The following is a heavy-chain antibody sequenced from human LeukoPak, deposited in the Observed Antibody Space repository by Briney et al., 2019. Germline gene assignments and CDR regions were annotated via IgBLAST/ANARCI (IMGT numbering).Heavy chain of an antibody. CDR1: GFTFSSSS. V-gene: IGHV3-48*04. J-gene: IGHJ3*02. Sequence: GGSLRLSCAASGFTFSSSSMNWVRQAPGKGLEWVSYISSSGTTIYYADSLKGRFTISRDNAKNSLFLHMNSLTAEDTALYYCARALAPSAIEEALHIWGQGTMVTVSS. D-gene: IGHD5-24*01. CDR3: ARALAPSAIEEALHI. CDR2: ISSSGTTI.